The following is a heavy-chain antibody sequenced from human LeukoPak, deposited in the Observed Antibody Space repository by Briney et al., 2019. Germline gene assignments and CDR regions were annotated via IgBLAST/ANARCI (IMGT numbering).Heavy chain of an antibody. Sequence: SETLFLTCTVSGGSISSYYWSWIRQPPGKGLEWIGYIYYSGSTNYNPSLKSRVTISVDTSKNQFSLKLSSVTAADTAVYYCARSSSGWWAYFDYWGQGTLVTVSS. CDR2: IYYSGST. J-gene: IGHJ4*02. V-gene: IGHV4-59*08. CDR3: ARSSSGWWAYFDY. D-gene: IGHD6-19*01. CDR1: GGSISSYY.